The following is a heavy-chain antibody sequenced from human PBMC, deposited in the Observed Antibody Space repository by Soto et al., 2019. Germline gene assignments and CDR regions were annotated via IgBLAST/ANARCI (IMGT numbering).Heavy chain of an antibody. V-gene: IGHV3-11*06. D-gene: IGHD4-17*01. J-gene: IGHJ4*02. Sequence: GGSLRLSCAASGFTFSDYYMSWIRQAPGKGLEWVSYISSSSGYTNYADSVKGRFTISRDNAKNSLYLQMNSLRAEDTAVYYCAKEYGRLDYWGQGALVTVSS. CDR3: AKEYGRLDY. CDR1: GFTFSDYY. CDR2: ISSSSGYT.